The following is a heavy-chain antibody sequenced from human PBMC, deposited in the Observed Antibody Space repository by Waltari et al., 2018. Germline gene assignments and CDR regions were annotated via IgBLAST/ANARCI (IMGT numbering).Heavy chain of an antibody. CDR2: ISYNERNI. Sequence: QVQLVESGGGVVQPGRSLRLSCAASEFTFRSYAMHWVRQAPGKGLGWVAVISYNERNIYYVDTVKGRFTISRDNSEKMLYLQMNSLRVEDTAVYYCARDYCDRTNCHGMDVWGQGTTVTVSS. J-gene: IGHJ6*02. D-gene: IGHD3-22*01. CDR3: ARDYCDRTNCHGMDV. V-gene: IGHV3-30*04. CDR1: EFTFRSYA.